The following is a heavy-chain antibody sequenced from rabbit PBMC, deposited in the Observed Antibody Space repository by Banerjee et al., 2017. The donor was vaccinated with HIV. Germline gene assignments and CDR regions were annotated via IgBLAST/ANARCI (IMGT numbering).Heavy chain of an antibody. CDR2: ISTSTGYT. J-gene: IGHJ6*01. CDR3: ATSYGNNFYYTYGMDL. V-gene: IGHV1S40*01. Sequence: QSLEESGGDLVKPGASLTLTCTASGFSFSSSYWMCWVRQAPGKGLEWIACISTSTGYTYYASWVNGRFSISKTSSTTVTLQMTSLTAADTATYFCATSYGNNFYYTYGMDLWGPGTLVTVS. CDR1: GFSFSSSYW. D-gene: IGHD8-1*01.